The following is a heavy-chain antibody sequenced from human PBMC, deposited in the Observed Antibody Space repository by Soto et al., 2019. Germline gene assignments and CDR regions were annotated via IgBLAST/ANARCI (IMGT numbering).Heavy chain of an antibody. D-gene: IGHD4-17*01. J-gene: IGHJ4*02. CDR3: ARQTRNYGDYVTDY. V-gene: IGHV4-61*08. CDR2: IYYSGST. CDR1: GGSITRGGYY. Sequence: SETLSLTCTVSGGSITRGGYYWSWIRQPPGKGLEWIGYIYYSGSTNYNPSLKSRVTISVDTSKNQFSLKLSSVTAADTAVYYCARQTRNYGDYVTDYWGQGTLVTVSS.